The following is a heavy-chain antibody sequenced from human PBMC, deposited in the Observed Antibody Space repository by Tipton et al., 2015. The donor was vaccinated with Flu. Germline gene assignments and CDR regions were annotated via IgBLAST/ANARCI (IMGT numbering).Heavy chain of an antibody. CDR1: GFTFSSYA. CDR3: AKVVVAETHNYYGMDV. V-gene: IGHV3-30*02. D-gene: IGHD5-12*01. CDR2: IHYDGSNK. Sequence: SLRLSCAASGFTFSSYAMSWVRQAPGKGLEWVAFIHYDGSNKYYTDSVKGRFTISRDSSKTTLYLQMNSLRPEDTAVYYCAKVVVAETHNYYGMDVWGQGTTVTVSS. J-gene: IGHJ6*02.